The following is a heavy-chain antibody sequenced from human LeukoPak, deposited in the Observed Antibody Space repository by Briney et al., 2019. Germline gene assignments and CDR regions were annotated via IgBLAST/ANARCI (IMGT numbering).Heavy chain of an antibody. CDR1: GYTFTGYY. CDR3: ARGATGSRTLDI. D-gene: IGHD1-1*01. Sequence: ASVKVSCKASGYTFTGYYMHWVRQAPGQGLEWMGWVNPNSGGTNYAQKFQGRVTMTRDTSISTAYMELSRLRSDDTAVYYCARGATGSRTLDIWGQGTMVTVSS. V-gene: IGHV1-2*02. CDR2: VNPNSGGT. J-gene: IGHJ3*02.